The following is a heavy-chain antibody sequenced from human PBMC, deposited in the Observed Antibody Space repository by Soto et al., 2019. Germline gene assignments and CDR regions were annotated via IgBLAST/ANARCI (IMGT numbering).Heavy chain of an antibody. Sequence: SLRLSCAASGFTFSNYAMHWVRQAPGKGLEWVAVISYDGSNKCYPDSVKGRFTISRDNSKNTLYLQMNSLRAEDTAVYYCARDSYGMDVWGQGTTVTVSS. CDR2: ISYDGSNK. V-gene: IGHV3-30-3*01. CDR1: GFTFSNYA. J-gene: IGHJ6*02. CDR3: ARDSYGMDV.